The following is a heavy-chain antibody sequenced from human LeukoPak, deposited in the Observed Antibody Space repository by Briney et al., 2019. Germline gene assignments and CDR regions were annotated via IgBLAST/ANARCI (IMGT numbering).Heavy chain of an antibody. CDR2: FDPEDGET. CDR1: GYTLTELS. Sequence: GESLKISCKVSGYTLTELSMHWVRQAPGKGLEWMGGFDPEDGETIYAQKFQGRVTMTEDTSTDTAYMELSSLRSEDTAVYYCATMYSYGYVGGYWGQGTLVTVSS. CDR3: ATMYSYGYVGGY. V-gene: IGHV1-24*01. D-gene: IGHD5-18*01. J-gene: IGHJ4*02.